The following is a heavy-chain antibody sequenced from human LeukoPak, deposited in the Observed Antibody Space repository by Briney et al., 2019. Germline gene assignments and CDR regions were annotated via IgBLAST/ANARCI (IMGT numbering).Heavy chain of an antibody. CDR3: ARGRVAYYYYCSGYLRRPEPVYYYEY. V-gene: IGHV4-34*01. CDR1: GGSFSGYY. Sequence: KPSETLSLTCAVYGGSFSGYYWSWIRQPPGRGLEWIGEINHSGSTNYNPSLKSRVAISVDTSKNQFSLKLSSVTAADTAVYYCARGRVAYYYYCSGYLRRPEPVYYYEYWGKGTMVTVSS. J-gene: IGHJ4*02. CDR2: INHSGST. D-gene: IGHD3-22*01.